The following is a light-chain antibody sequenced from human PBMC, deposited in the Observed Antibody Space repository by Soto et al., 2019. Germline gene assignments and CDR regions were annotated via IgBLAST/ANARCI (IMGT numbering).Light chain of an antibody. CDR1: QSVSSY. Sequence: EIVLTQSPATLSLSPGERATLSCRAGQSVSSYLAWYQQKPGQAPRLLIYDASNRATGIPARFSGSGSGTDFAHTISSLEPEDVAVYYCQQRSNWPLTFGGGTKVEIK. J-gene: IGKJ4*01. CDR3: QQRSNWPLT. CDR2: DAS. V-gene: IGKV3-11*01.